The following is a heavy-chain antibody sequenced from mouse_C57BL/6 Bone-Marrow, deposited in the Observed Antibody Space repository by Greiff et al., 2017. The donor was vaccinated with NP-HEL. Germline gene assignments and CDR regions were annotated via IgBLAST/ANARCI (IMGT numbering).Heavy chain of an antibody. CDR1: GYTFTSYG. D-gene: IGHD1-1*02. Sequence: QVQLQQSGAELARPGASVKLSCKASGYTFTSYGISWVKQRTGQGLEWIGEIYPRSGNTYYNEKFKGKATLTADKSSSTAYMELRSLTSEDSAVHFCARGLLYLFAYWGQGTLVTVSA. CDR3: ARGLLYLFAY. V-gene: IGHV1-81*01. CDR2: IYPRSGNT. J-gene: IGHJ3*01.